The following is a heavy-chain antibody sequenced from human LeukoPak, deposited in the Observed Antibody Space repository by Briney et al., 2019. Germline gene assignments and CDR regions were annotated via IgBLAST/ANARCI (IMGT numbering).Heavy chain of an antibody. CDR2: IRSKAYGGTT. D-gene: IGHD2-2*01. CDR3: TGGPLWCSGSSCYSNWFDP. J-gene: IGHJ5*02. V-gene: IGHV3-49*04. Sequence: PGGSLRLSCTASGFTFGDYALSWVRQAPGKGLEWVGFIRSKAYGGTTEYAASVKGRFTVSRDDSKSIAYLQMNSLKPEDTAVYYCTGGPLWCSGSSCYSNWFDPWGQGTLVTVSS. CDR1: GFTFGDYA.